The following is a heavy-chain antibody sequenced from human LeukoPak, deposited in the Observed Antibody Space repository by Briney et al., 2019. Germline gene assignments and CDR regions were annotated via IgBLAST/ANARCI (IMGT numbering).Heavy chain of an antibody. V-gene: IGHV3-23*01. CDR1: AFTFSSYW. CDR2: ISGSGGST. J-gene: IGHJ4*02. Sequence: GGSLRLSCAASAFTFSSYWMTWVRQAPGKGLEWVSAISGSGGSTYYADSVKGRFTISRDNSKNSLYLQMNSLRDEDTAVYYCAREAWELLYGCYFDYWGQGTLVTVSS. CDR3: AREAWELLYGCYFDY. D-gene: IGHD1-26*01.